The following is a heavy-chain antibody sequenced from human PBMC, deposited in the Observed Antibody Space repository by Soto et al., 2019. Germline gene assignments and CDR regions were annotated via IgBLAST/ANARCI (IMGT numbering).Heavy chain of an antibody. D-gene: IGHD5-18*01. CDR3: VNSYGPGVFAFDI. CDR2: INPSGGST. V-gene: IGHV1-46*01. J-gene: IGHJ3*02. Sequence: ASVKVSCKASGYTFTSNYMHWVRQAPGQGLEWMGIINPSGGSTSYAQKFQGRVTMTRDTSTSTVYMELSSLRSEDTAVYYCVNSYGPGVFAFDIWGQGTMVTVSS. CDR1: GYTFTSNY.